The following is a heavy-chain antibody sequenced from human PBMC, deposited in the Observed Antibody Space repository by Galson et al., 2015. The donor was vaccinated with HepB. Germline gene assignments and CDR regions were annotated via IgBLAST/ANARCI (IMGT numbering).Heavy chain of an antibody. V-gene: IGHV4-59*01. CDR1: GGSISSYY. J-gene: IGHJ6*02. CDR2: IYYSGST. D-gene: IGHD3-22*01. CDR3: ARDLSSGYYPGGMDV. Sequence: SESLSLTCTVSGGSISSYYWSWIRQPPGKGLEWIGYIYYSGSTNYNTSLKSRVTISVDTSKNQFSLKLSSVTAADTAVYYCARDLSSGYYPGGMDVWGQGTTVTVSS.